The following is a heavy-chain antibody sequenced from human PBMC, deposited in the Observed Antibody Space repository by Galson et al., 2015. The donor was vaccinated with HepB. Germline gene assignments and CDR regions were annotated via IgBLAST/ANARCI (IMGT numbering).Heavy chain of an antibody. CDR3: AREDSGSSMGRY. CDR2: INPNSGGT. D-gene: IGHD1-26*01. V-gene: IGHV1-2*06. CDR1: GGTFSSYA. J-gene: IGHJ4*02. Sequence: SVKVSCKASGGTFSSYAISWVRQAPGQGLEWMGRINPNSGGTNYAQKFQGRVTMTRDTSISTAYMELSRLRSEDTAVYYCAREDSGSSMGRYWGQGTLVTVSS.